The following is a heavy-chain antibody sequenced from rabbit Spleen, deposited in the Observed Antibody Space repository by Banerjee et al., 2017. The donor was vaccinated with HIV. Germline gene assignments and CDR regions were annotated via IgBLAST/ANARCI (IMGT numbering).Heavy chain of an antibody. CDR3: ARDTGTSFSSYGMDL. J-gene: IGHJ6*01. CDR1: GIDFSNYFY. Sequence: QSLEESGGDLVKPGASLTLTCKASGIDFSNYFYMCWVRQAPGKGLEWIACTYAGSGGFTYYATWAKGRFTCSKTSSTTVTLQMTSLTAADTATYFCARDTGTSFSSYGMDLWGPGTLVTVS. CDR2: TYAGSGGFT. D-gene: IGHD7-1*01. V-gene: IGHV1S40*01.